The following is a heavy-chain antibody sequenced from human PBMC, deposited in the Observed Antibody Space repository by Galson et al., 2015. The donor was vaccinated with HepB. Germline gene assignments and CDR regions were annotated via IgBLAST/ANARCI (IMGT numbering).Heavy chain of an antibody. CDR2: TYYLSKWYN. V-gene: IGHV6-1*01. CDR3: ARGGLAFDI. Sequence: CAISGDSVSSNIGAWNWIRQSPSRGLEWLGRTYYLSKWYNDYAVSVKSRITLNPDTSKNQVSLHLNSVTPEDTAVYYCARGGLAFDIWGQGTVVTVSS. J-gene: IGHJ3*02. CDR1: GDSVSSNIGA. D-gene: IGHD3-10*01.